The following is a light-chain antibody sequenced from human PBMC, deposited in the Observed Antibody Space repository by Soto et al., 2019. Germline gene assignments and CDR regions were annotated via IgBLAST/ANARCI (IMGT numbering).Light chain of an antibody. CDR3: QVWDSRSDHVV. V-gene: IGLV3-21*04. Sequence: SYELTQPPSVSVAPGKTARITCGGNNIGSKSVHWYQQKPGQAPVLVIYYDSDRPSGIPERFAGSNSGNTATLTISRVEAGDDADYYCQVWDSRSDHVVFGGGTQLTVL. CDR1: NIGSKS. J-gene: IGLJ2*01. CDR2: YDS.